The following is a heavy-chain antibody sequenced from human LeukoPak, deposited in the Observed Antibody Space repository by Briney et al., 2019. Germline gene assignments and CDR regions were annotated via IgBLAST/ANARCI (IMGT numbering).Heavy chain of an antibody. V-gene: IGHV4-59*01. CDR2: IYYSGST. CDR1: GGSISSYY. D-gene: IGHD3-22*01. J-gene: IGHJ4*02. Sequence: SETLSLTCTVSGGSISSYYWSWIRQPPGKGLEWIGYIYYSGSTNYNPSLKRRVTISVDTSKNQFSLKLSSVTAADTAVYYCARALYYYDSSGYYYFDYWGQGTLVTVSS. CDR3: ARALYYYDSSGYYYFDY.